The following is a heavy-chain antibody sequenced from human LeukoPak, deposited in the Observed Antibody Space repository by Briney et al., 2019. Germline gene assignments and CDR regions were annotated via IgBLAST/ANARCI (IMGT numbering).Heavy chain of an antibody. CDR2: INHSGST. V-gene: IGHV4-39*07. Sequence: KTSETLSLTCTVSGGSISSSGYYWGWIRQPPGKGLEWIGEINHSGSTNYNPSLKSRVTISVDTSKNQFSLKLSSVTAADTAVYYCARGQYGSGSYNYWGQGTLVTVSS. J-gene: IGHJ4*02. D-gene: IGHD3-10*01. CDR3: ARGQYGSGSYNY. CDR1: GGSISSSGYY.